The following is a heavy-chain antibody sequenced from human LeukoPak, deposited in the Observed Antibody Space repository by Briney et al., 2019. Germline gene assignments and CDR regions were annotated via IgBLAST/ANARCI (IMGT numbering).Heavy chain of an antibody. CDR3: AKDLRSSGLVGATWVTSDY. CDR2: ISGSGTT. V-gene: IGHV3-23*01. D-gene: IGHD1-26*01. CDR1: GFTFSSYA. Sequence: GGSLRLSCAASGFTFSSYAMSWVRKAPGKGLEWVSVISGSGTTYYADSVKGRFTISRDNSKNTLYLQMNSLRAEDTAVYYCAKDLRSSGLVGATWVTSDYWGQGTLVTVSS. J-gene: IGHJ4*02.